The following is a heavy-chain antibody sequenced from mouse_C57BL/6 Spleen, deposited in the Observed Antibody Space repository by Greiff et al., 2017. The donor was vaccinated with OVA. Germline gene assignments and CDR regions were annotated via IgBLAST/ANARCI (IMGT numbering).Heavy chain of an antibody. CDR2: IHPNSGST. Sequence: QVQLQQPGAELVKPGASVKLSCKASGYTFTSYWMHWVKQRPGQGLEWIGMIHPNSGSTNYKEKFKSKATLTVDKSSSSAYMQLSSLTSEDSAVYYCARDYGSSYTWFAYWGQGTLVTVSA. J-gene: IGHJ3*01. V-gene: IGHV1-64*01. CDR1: GYTFTSYW. CDR3: ARDYGSSYTWFAY. D-gene: IGHD1-1*01.